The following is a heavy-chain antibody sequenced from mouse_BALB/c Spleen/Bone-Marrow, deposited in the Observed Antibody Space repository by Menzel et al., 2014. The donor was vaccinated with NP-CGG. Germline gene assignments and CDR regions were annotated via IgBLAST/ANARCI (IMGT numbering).Heavy chain of an antibody. CDR1: GFNITDPY. Sequence: EVKVVESGAELVKPGASVKLSCTASGFNITDPYIHWVKQRPGQGLDWIGRIDPASDNTQYDPNFQGKATLTADTTSNTAYLQLSTLTSEDTAVYYCATLTGHLDYWGQGTILTVSS. J-gene: IGHJ2*01. V-gene: IGHV14-3*02. D-gene: IGHD4-1*01. CDR3: ATLTGHLDY. CDR2: IDPASDNT.